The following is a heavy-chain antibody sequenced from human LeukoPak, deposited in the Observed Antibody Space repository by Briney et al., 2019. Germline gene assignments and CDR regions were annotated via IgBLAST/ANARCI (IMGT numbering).Heavy chain of an antibody. J-gene: IGHJ6*04. CDR3: AKSTRAVMAMMDV. CDR1: GVSISSSSYY. V-gene: IGHV4-39*07. Sequence: SETLSLTCTVSGVSISSSSYYWGWIRQPPGKGLEWIGSIYYSGSTYYNPSLKSRVTISVDTSKNQFSLKLSSVTAADTAVYYCAKSTRAVMAMMDVWGKGTTVTVSS. D-gene: IGHD3-16*01. CDR2: IYYSGST.